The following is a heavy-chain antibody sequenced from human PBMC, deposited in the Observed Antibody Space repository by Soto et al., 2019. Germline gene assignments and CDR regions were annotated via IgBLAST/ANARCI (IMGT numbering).Heavy chain of an antibody. CDR1: GFTFSSYA. D-gene: IGHD3-22*01. J-gene: IGHJ4*02. CDR2: ITSNGGST. CDR3: VRRRDSSGYDY. V-gene: IGHV3-64*01. Sequence: EVQLVESGGDLVQPGGSLRVSCAASGFTFSSYAMHWVRQAPGKGLEYVSAITSNGGSTYYANSVKGRFTISRDNSKNTLYLQMGSLRPDDMAVYYCVRRRDSSGYDYWGQGTLVTVSS.